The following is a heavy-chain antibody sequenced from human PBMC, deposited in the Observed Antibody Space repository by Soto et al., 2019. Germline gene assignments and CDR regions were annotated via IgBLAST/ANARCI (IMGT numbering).Heavy chain of an antibody. CDR1: GYTFTSYY. J-gene: IGHJ4*02. CDR3: ARDYIADDFWSGYEFDY. D-gene: IGHD3-3*01. Sequence: ASVKVSCKASGYTFTSYYMHWVRQAPGQGLEWMGIINPSGGSTSYAQKFQGRVTMTRDTSTSTVYMELSSLRSEDTAVYYCARDYIADDFWSGYEFDYWGQGTLVTVSS. CDR2: INPSGGST. V-gene: IGHV1-46*01.